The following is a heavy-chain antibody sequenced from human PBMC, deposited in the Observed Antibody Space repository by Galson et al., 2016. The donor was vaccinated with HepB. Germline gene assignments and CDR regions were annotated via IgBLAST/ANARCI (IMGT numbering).Heavy chain of an antibody. V-gene: IGHV1-24*01. Sequence: LVKVSCKVSGYTLTELSMHWVRQAPGKGLEWMGGFDPEDGERMYAEKFQGRVTMTEDTSTNTAYMDLSSLRSEDTAVYYCAVVMVDFELDAFDFWGQGTMVTVSS. CDR2: FDPEDGER. J-gene: IGHJ3*01. D-gene: IGHD2-15*01. CDR1: GYTLTELS. CDR3: AVVMVDFELDAFDF.